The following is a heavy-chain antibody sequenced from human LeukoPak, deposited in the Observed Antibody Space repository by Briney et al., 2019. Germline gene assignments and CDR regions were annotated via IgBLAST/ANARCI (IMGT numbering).Heavy chain of an antibody. CDR3: ARYRNEALFAFDI. CDR1: GDTISNYY. Sequence: PSETLSLTCTVSGDTISNYYWSWIRQPPGKGLEWIGCIYYSGSTNYNPSLKSRVTISVTSKNQFSLKLNSVTAADTAVYYCARYRNEALFAFDIWGQGTVVTVSS. CDR2: IYYSGST. J-gene: IGHJ3*02. V-gene: IGHV4-59*01. D-gene: IGHD1-14*01.